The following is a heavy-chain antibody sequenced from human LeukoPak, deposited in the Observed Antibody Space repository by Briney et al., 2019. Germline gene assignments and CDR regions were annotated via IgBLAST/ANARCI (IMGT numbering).Heavy chain of an antibody. V-gene: IGHV1-69*05. J-gene: IGHJ3*02. CDR2: IIPIFGTA. CDR3: ARDRILRRRRAFDI. D-gene: IGHD2-15*01. Sequence: SVKVSCKASGGTFSSYAISWVRQAPGQGLEWMGGIIPIFGTANYAQKFQGRVTITTDESTCTAYMELNSLRSEDTAVYYCARDRILRRRRAFDIWGQGTMVTVSS. CDR1: GGTFSSYA.